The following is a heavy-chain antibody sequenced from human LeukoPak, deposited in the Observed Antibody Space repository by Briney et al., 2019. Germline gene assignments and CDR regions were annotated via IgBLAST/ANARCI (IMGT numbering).Heavy chain of an antibody. CDR3: ARVRYCSSTSCYRPFDY. CDR1: GYTFTGYY. J-gene: IGHJ4*02. V-gene: IGHV1-2*02. D-gene: IGHD2-2*01. Sequence: GASVKVSCKASGYTFTGYYMHWVRQAPGQGLEWMGWINPNGGGTNYAQKFQGRVTMTRDTSISTAYMELSRLRSDDTAVYYCARVRYCSSTSCYRPFDYWGQGTLVTVSS. CDR2: INPNGGGT.